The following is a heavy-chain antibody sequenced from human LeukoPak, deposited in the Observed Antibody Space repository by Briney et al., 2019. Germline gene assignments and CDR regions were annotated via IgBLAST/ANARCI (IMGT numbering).Heavy chain of an antibody. V-gene: IGHV3-7*03. D-gene: IGHD6-19*01. J-gene: IGHJ4*02. CDR2: INHNGNVN. CDR3: ARDSEESGWYDY. Sequence: GGSLRLSCAASGFTFSSYWMNWARQAPGKGLEWVASINHNGNVNYYVDSVKGRFTISRDNAKNSLYLQMSNLRAEDTAVYFCARDSEESGWYDYWGQGTLVTVSS. CDR1: GFTFSSYW.